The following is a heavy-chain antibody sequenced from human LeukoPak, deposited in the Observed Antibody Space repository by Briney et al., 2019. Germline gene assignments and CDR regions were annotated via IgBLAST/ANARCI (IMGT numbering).Heavy chain of an antibody. Sequence: PSETLSLTCTVSGGSISSYYWSWLRQPPGKGLEWIGYIYYSGSTNYNPSLKSRVTISVDTSKNQFSLKLSSVTAPDTAVYYCARGSGFDAFGIWGQGTMVTVSS. J-gene: IGHJ3*02. CDR1: GGSISSYY. CDR3: ARGSGFDAFGI. D-gene: IGHD3-10*01. V-gene: IGHV4-59*01. CDR2: IYYSGST.